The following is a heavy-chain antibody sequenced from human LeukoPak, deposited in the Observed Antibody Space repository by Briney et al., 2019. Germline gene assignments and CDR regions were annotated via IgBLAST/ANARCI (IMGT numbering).Heavy chain of an antibody. V-gene: IGHV3-30*18. CDR3: ANEDSGFDY. CDR1: GFTFSSYS. J-gene: IGHJ4*02. CDR2: ISYDGSNK. D-gene: IGHD1-26*01. Sequence: GGSLRLSCAASGFTFSSYSMNWIRQTPGKGLEWVAVISYDGSNKYYADSVRGRFTISRDNSKNTLYLQVNSLRAEDTAVYYCANEDSGFDYWGQGTLVTVSS.